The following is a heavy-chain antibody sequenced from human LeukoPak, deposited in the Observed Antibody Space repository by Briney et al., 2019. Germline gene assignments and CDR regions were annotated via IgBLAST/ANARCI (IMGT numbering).Heavy chain of an antibody. V-gene: IGHV4-61*01. D-gene: IGHD2-15*01. CDR2: IYYSGNT. CDR3: ATISSNCSGGSCAIYYYYMDV. J-gene: IGHJ6*03. CDR1: GGSISSGRYY. Sequence: SETLSLTCNVSGGSISSGRYYWSWIRQPPGKGLEWIGYIYYSGNTNYNPSLKSRVTISVDTSKNQFSLKLSSVTAADTAVYYCATISSNCSGGSCAIYYYYMDVWGKGTTVTVSS.